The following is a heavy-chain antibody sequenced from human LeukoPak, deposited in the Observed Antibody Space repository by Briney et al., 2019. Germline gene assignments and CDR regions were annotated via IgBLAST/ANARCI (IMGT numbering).Heavy chain of an antibody. CDR3: ARDGPYCGGDCYSDY. V-gene: IGHV3-48*03. CDR2: ISSSGSTI. Sequence: GGSLRLPCAASGFTFSSYEMNWVRQAPGKGLEWVSYISSSGSTIYYADSVKGRFTISRDNAKNSLYLQMNSLRAEDTAVYYCARDGPYCGGDCYSDYWGQGTLVTVSS. J-gene: IGHJ4*02. CDR1: GFTFSSYE. D-gene: IGHD2-21*02.